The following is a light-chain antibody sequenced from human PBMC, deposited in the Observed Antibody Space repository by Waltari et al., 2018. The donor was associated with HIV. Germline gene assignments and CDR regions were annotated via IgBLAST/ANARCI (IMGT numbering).Light chain of an antibody. V-gene: IGLV2-18*01. CDR1: SSDFSTSER. J-gene: IGLJ1*01. CDR3: ALYLGNNTHYV. Sequence: QSALTQPPSVSGPPGQSVTMSCTGNSSDFSTSERISWYQQNPGTAPKAVIHDVTDLPSGVPDRFSGFKFDDTASLTISVLQAEDEADYYCALYLGNNTHYVFGTGTKVTVL. CDR2: DVT.